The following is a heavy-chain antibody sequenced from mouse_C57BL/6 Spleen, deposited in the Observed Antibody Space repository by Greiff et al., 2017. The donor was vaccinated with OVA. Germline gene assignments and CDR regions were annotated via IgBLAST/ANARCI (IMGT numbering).Heavy chain of an antibody. Sequence: EVKLLESGGGLVKPGGSLKLSCAASGFTFSDYGMHWVRQAPEKGLEWVAYISSGSSTIYYADTVKGRFTISGDNAKNTLFLQMTGLRSEDTAMYYCAGREPMDYWGQGTSVTVSS. J-gene: IGHJ4*01. V-gene: IGHV5-17*01. CDR2: ISSGSSTI. CDR3: AGREPMDY. CDR1: GFTFSDYG.